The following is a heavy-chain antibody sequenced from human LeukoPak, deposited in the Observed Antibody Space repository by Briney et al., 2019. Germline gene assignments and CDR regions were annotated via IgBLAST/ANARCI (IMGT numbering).Heavy chain of an antibody. CDR1: GSSFTNYW. Sequence: GESLQISCQGSGSSFTNYWIGWVRQLPGKGLEWMGIIYPGDSDTRYSPSFQGQVTISADTSISTAYLQWSSLKASDTAMFYCARHSESGRYPDNWGQGTLVTVSS. CDR2: IYPGDSDT. J-gene: IGHJ4*02. D-gene: IGHD1-26*01. CDR3: ARHSESGRYPDN. V-gene: IGHV5-51*01.